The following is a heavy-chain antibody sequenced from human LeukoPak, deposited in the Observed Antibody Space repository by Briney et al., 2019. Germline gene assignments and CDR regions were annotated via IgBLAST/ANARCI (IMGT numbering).Heavy chain of an antibody. D-gene: IGHD6-19*01. CDR1: GFTFSSYN. V-gene: IGHV3-21*01. CDR3: AREQLIVAGGGCDCVY. Sequence: PGGSLRLSCAASGFTFSSYNMNWVRQAPGKGLEWVSSISSSSSYTYYADSVKGRFTISRDNAKNSLYLQMNSLRAEDTAVYYCAREQLIVAGGGCDCVYGGQGTRVSVFS. CDR2: ISSSSSYT. J-gene: IGHJ4*02.